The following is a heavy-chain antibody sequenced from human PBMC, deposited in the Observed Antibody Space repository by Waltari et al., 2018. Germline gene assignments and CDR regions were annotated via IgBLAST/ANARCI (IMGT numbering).Heavy chain of an antibody. CDR1: GGSISSYY. CDR2: IYYSGST. CDR3: ARGRVATINGFDY. Sequence: QVQLQESGQGLVTPSETLSLTCTVSGGSISSYYWSWIRQPPGKGLEWIGYIYYSGSTNYNPSLKSRVTISVDTSKNQFSLKLSSVTAADTAVYYCARGRVATINGFDYWGQGTLVTVSS. V-gene: IGHV4-59*01. J-gene: IGHJ4*02. D-gene: IGHD5-12*01.